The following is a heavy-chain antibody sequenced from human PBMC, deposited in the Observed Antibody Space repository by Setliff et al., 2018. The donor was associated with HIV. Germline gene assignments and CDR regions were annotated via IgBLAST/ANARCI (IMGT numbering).Heavy chain of an antibody. CDR2: INHSGST. V-gene: IGHV4-34*01. CDR3: ARVSYDYASYYMDV. CDR1: GGSFSGYY. D-gene: IGHD3-16*01. J-gene: IGHJ6*03. Sequence: SETLSLTCAVYGGSFSGYYWSWIRQPPGKGLEWIGEINHSGSTNYNPSLKSRVTISVDTSKSQFSLQLSSVTAADTAVYYCARVSYDYASYYMDVWGKGTTVTVSS.